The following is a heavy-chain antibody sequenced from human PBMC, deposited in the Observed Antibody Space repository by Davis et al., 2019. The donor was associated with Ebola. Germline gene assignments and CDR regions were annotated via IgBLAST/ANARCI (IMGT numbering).Heavy chain of an antibody. Sequence: GESLKISCAASGFSFSSYWMHWVRQAPGKGLVWVSCINRDGSTTTYADSVKGRFTISRDNAKNTLYLQMNSLRAEDTALYYCASGDGRGRSYDMDVWGQGTTVTVSS. J-gene: IGHJ6*02. CDR3: ASGDGRGRSYDMDV. CDR1: GFSFSSYW. CDR2: INRDGSTT. V-gene: IGHV3-74*03. D-gene: IGHD1-26*01.